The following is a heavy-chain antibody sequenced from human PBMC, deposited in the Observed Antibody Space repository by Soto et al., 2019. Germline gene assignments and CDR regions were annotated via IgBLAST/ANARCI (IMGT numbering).Heavy chain of an antibody. V-gene: IGHV4-30-4*01. CDR3: VRSRQMESGNDYGLDV. CDR1: GVSLNTADTW. CDR2: YHSGGST. D-gene: IGHD1-1*01. J-gene: IGHJ6*02. Sequence: QVQLQESGSGLVKPSQSLSLTCTVSGVSLNTADTWWSWIRQSPGKGLEFIGYYHSGGSTYYDASFRSRVIISATTSNSQFSLKLSSVTVADTAVYFLVRSRQMESGNDYGLDVWGQGTTVTVSS.